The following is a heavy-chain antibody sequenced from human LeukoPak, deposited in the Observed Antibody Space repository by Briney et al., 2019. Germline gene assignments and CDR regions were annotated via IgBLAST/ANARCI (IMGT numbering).Heavy chain of an antibody. J-gene: IGHJ4*02. Sequence: GASVKVSCKASGYTFTSYSITWVRQAPGQGLEWMGWISAKNGNANYAQKFQGRVTMTTDTSTGTAYMELRSLKSDDTAVYYCARAGEVVYYDSSGYYPDYWGQGTLVTVSS. CDR3: ARAGEVVYYDSSGYYPDY. V-gene: IGHV1-18*01. CDR1: GYTFTSYS. CDR2: ISAKNGNA. D-gene: IGHD3-22*01.